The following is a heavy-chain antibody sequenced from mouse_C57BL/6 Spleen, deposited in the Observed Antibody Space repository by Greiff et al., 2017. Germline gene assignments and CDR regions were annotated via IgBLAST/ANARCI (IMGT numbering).Heavy chain of an antibody. Sequence: DVQLQESGPGLVKPSQSLSLTCSVTGYSITSGYYLNWIRQFPGNKLEWMGYISYDGSNNYNPYLKNRISITRDTSKNQFFLKLNSVTTENTATYYCARDRGTTVVDWYFDVWGTGTTVTVSS. CDR2: ISYDGSN. V-gene: IGHV3-6*01. J-gene: IGHJ1*03. D-gene: IGHD1-1*01. CDR3: ARDRGTTVVDWYFDV. CDR1: GYSITSGYY.